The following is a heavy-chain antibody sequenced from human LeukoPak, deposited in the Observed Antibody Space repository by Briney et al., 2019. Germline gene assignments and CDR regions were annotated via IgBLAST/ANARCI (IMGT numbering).Heavy chain of an antibody. CDR3: ARDSLLAYYYDL. J-gene: IGHJ4*02. CDR2: IKQDGSEK. CDR1: GFTFSSYA. D-gene: IGHD2-21*01. Sequence: GGSLRLSCAASGFTFSSYAMSWVRQAPGKGLEWVANIKQDGSEKYYVDSVKGRFTISRDNAKNSLYLQMNSLRAEDTAVYYCARDSLLAYYYDLWGQGTLVAVSS. V-gene: IGHV3-7*01.